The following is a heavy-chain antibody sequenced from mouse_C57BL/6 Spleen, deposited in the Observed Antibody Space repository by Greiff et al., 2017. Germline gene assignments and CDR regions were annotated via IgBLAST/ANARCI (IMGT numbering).Heavy chain of an antibody. CDR3: ARRGYGSSYFDY. CDR1: GFTFSDYY. V-gene: IGHV5-16*01. CDR2: INYDGSST. J-gene: IGHJ2*01. Sequence: DVQLVESEGGLVQPGSSMQLSCTASGFTFSDYYMAWVRQVPEKGLEWVANINYDGSSTYYLDSLKSRFIISRDNAKNILYLQMSSLKSEDTATYYCARRGYGSSYFDYWGQGTTLTVSS. D-gene: IGHD1-1*01.